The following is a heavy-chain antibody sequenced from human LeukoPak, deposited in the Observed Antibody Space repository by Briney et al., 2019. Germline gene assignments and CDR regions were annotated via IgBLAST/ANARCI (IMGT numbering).Heavy chain of an antibody. CDR1: GGSISSYY. CDR3: ARDRGMDDFDSPVGWFDS. CDR2: IYHTGSS. D-gene: IGHD3-10*01. Sequence: SETLSLTCTVSGGSISSYYWSWIRRPPGKGLEWIASIYHTGSSEYNPSLRSRISISVDTSKNQFTLKLTSVTAADTAMYFCARDRGMDDFDSPVGWFDSWGQGTLVTVSS. J-gene: IGHJ5*01. V-gene: IGHV4-59*12.